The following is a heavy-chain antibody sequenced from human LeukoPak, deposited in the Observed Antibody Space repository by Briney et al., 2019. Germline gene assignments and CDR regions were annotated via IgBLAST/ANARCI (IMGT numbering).Heavy chain of an antibody. D-gene: IGHD1-26*01. J-gene: IGHJ4*02. V-gene: IGHV4-39*07. CDR3: ARAFGTYQYYFDY. CDR2: IYCRGNT. CDR1: GGSISSSSYY. Sequence: PSETLSLTCTISGGSISSSSYYWGWIRQPPGMGLEWIGSIYCRGNTYYNPSLKSRVTISVDTSKNQFSLKLNSVTAADTAVYYCARAFGTYQYYFDYWGQGTLVTVSS.